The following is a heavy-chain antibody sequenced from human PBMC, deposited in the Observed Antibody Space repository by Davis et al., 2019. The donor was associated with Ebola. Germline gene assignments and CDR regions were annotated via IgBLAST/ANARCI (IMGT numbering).Heavy chain of an antibody. D-gene: IGHD1-26*01. Sequence: GESLKISCAASGFTFSSYWMSWVRQAPGKGLEWVSVIYSGGSTYYADSVKGRFTISRDNSKNTLYLQMNSLRAEDTAVYYCARTSGSYFISTDYWGQGTLVTVSS. V-gene: IGHV3-66*01. CDR1: GFTFSSYW. J-gene: IGHJ4*02. CDR3: ARTSGSYFISTDY. CDR2: IYSGGST.